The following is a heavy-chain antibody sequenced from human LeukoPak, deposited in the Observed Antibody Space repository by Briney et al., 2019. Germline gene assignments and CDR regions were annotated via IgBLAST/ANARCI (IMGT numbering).Heavy chain of an antibody. CDR1: GGSFSGYY. V-gene: IGHV4-34*01. J-gene: IGHJ3*02. D-gene: IGHD3-22*01. CDR3: ARGHRITMIVVNAFDI. CDR2: INHSGST. Sequence: SETLSLTCAVYGGSFSGYYWSWIRQPPGKGLEWIGEINHSGSTNYNPSLKSRVTISVDTSENQFSLKLSSVTAADTAVYYCARGHRITMIVVNAFDIWGQGTMVTVSS.